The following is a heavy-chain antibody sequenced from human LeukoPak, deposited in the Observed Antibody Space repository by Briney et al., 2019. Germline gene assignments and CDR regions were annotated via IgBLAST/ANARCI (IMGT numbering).Heavy chain of an antibody. Sequence: GGSLRLSCAASGFTFSSYEMNWVRQAPGKGLEWVSAISGSGGSTYYADSVKGRFTISRDNSKNTLYLQMNSLRAEDTAVYYCAKGPDEQLWLLITTDYWGQGTLVTVSS. CDR2: ISGSGGST. CDR1: GFTFSSYE. D-gene: IGHD5-18*01. V-gene: IGHV3-23*01. J-gene: IGHJ4*02. CDR3: AKGPDEQLWLLITTDY.